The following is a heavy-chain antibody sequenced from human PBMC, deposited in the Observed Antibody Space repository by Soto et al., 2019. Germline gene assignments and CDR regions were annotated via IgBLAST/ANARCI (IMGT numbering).Heavy chain of an antibody. CDR2: VYSSGNT. CDR3: ARDRRGGTRPHYYDSSGYYNPFDR. J-gene: IGHJ4*02. V-gene: IGHV4-4*07. D-gene: IGHD3-22*01. CDR1: GGSISFYY. Sequence: SETLSLTCTVSGGSISFYYWSWIRQPAGKGLEWIGRVYSSGNTNYNPSLKSRLTMSVDTSNNQFSLKLRSVTAADTAMYYCARDRRGGTRPHYYDSSGYYNPFDRWGQGTLVTVSS.